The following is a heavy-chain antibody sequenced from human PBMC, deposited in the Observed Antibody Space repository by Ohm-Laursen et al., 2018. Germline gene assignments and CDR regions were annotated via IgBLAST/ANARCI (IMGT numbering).Heavy chain of an antibody. V-gene: IGHV2-70*11. J-gene: IGHJ3*02. Sequence: TQTLTLTRTFSGFSLSTSGMCVSWIRQPPGKALEWLARIDWDDDKYYSTSLKTRLTISKDTSKNHVVLTMTNMDPVDTATYYCARSSETTTTRGGFDIWGQGTMVTVSS. CDR3: ARSSETTTTRGGFDI. CDR1: GFSLSTSGMC. D-gene: IGHD5-24*01. CDR2: IDWDDDK.